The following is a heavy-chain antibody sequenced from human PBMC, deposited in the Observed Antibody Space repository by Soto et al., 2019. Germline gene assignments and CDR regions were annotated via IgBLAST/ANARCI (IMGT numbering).Heavy chain of an antibody. J-gene: IGHJ5*02. CDR3: ARGYFEGTTVSPFDP. D-gene: IGHD4-17*01. CDR2: INHSGST. CDR1: GGSFSGYY. V-gene: IGHV4-34*01. Sequence: QVQLQQWGAGLLKPSETLSLTCAVYGGSFSGYYWSGTRHPPGKGLEWIGEINHSGSTTYTPSLKSRVTISVDTSKNQFSLKLSSVTAADTAVYYCARGYFEGTTVSPFDPWGQGTLVTVSS.